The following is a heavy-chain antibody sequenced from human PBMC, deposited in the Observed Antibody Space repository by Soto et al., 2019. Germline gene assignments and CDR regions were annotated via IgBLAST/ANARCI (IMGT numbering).Heavy chain of an antibody. CDR2: IHYSGSV. D-gene: IGHD2-21*02. Sequence: PSETQCLTCTVSGGSISDEHYRWTWIRQPPGKGLEWIGYIHYSGSVYYNPSLQSRLSMSVDTSKNLFSLKLASVTAADTAVYFCVREDDGGDRDYYGLDVWGQGTTVTVSS. V-gene: IGHV4-30-4*01. J-gene: IGHJ6*02. CDR1: GGSISDEHYR. CDR3: VREDDGGDRDYYGLDV.